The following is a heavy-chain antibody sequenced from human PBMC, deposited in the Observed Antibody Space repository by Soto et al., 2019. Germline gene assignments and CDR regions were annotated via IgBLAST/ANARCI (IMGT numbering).Heavy chain of an antibody. D-gene: IGHD4-17*01. V-gene: IGHV4-30-2*01. CDR3: ARDGYYGDFPY. CDR1: GGSISSGAYS. Sequence: QLQLQESGSGLVKPSQTLSLTCAVSGGSISSGAYSWSWIRQPPGKGLEWIGYIYHDGTTFYNPSLKSRVTISLDRSKNQFSLRLNSVTAADTAVYYCARDGYYGDFPYWGQGTLVTVSS. CDR2: IYHDGTT. J-gene: IGHJ4*02.